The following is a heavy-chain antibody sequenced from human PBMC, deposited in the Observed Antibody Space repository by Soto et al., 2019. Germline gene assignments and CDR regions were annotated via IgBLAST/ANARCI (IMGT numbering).Heavy chain of an antibody. D-gene: IGHD6-13*01. CDR1: GFSFSDSG. CDR3: TRLHFIVEPGINY. Sequence: GGSLRLSCAASGFSFSDSGIHWVRQASGKGLEWVGRIRTKSNSYATAYAASVKGRFTISRDDSKNTAYLQMNSLKTEDTAVYYCTRLHFIVEPGINYWGQGTLVTVSS. V-gene: IGHV3-73*01. CDR2: IRTKSNSYAT. J-gene: IGHJ4*02.